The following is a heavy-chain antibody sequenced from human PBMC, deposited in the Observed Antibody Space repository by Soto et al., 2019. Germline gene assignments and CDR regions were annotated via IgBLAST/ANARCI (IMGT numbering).Heavy chain of an antibody. J-gene: IGHJ6*02. CDR1: GFTFSSYG. CDR3: AKDLYDILTGYTNNHYYYYGMDV. D-gene: IGHD3-9*01. V-gene: IGHV3-30*18. CDR2: ISYDGINK. Sequence: PGGSLRLSCAASGFTFSSYGMHRVRQAPGKGLEWVAVISYDGINKYYADSVKGRFTISRDNSKNTLYLQMNSLRAEDTAVYYCAKDLYDILTGYTNNHYYYYGMDVWGQGSTVTF.